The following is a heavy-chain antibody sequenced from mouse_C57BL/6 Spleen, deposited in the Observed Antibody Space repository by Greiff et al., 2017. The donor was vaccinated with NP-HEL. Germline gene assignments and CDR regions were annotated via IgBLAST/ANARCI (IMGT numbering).Heavy chain of an antibody. J-gene: IGHJ2*01. CDR2: ISSGSSTI. Sequence: EVHLVEPGGGLVKPGGSLKLSCAASGFTFSDYGMHWVRQAPEKGLEWVAYISSGSSTIYYADTVKGRFTISRDNAKNTLFLQMTSLRSEDTAMYYCARQNYYYSNVDYWGQGATLTVSS. CDR3: ARQNYYYSNVDY. CDR1: GFTFSDYG. V-gene: IGHV5-17*01. D-gene: IGHD1-1*01.